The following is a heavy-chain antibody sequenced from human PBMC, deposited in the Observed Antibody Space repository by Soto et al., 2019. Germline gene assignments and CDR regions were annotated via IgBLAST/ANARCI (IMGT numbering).Heavy chain of an antibody. CDR1: SGSITSSNY. V-gene: IGHV4-4*02. Sequence: QVQLQESGPGLVKPSGTLSLTCGVSSGSITSSNYWSWVRQPPGKGLEWIGEIYHSGRTHYNPSLKSRGPISVDKSMNQCSLRLTSVTAADTAVYYCARDRSSGGAYSRRWIDPWGQGLLVTVSS. CDR3: ARDRSSGGAYSRRWIDP. J-gene: IGHJ5*02. CDR2: IYHSGRT. D-gene: IGHD5-12*01.